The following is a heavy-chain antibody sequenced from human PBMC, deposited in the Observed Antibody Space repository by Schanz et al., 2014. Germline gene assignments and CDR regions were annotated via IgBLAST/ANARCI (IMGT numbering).Heavy chain of an antibody. J-gene: IGHJ5*02. D-gene: IGHD2-2*02. CDR2: IKSNTDGGTT. CDR1: GFTFTNAW. CDR3: TSMATIPRNWFDP. Sequence: EVHLVESGGGLVKPGGSLRLSCVVSGFTFTNAWMSWVRQAPGKGLEWVGRIKSNTDGGTTDYATPVKGRFTISRDDSKNTLYLQMNSLKSEDTAVYYCTSMATIPRNWFDPWGQGTLVTVSS. V-gene: IGHV3-15*01.